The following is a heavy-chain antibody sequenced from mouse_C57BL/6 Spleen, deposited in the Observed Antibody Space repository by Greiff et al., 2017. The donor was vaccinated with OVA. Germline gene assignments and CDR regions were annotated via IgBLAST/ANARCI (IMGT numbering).Heavy chain of an antibody. CDR3: AREEGTPFDY. Sequence: EVKLQESGGGLVKPGGSLKLSCAASGFTFSSYAMSWVRQTPEKRLEWVATISDGGSYTYCPDNVKGRFTISRDNAKNNLYLQMSHLKSEETAMYYCAREEGTPFDYWGQGTTLTVSS. J-gene: IGHJ2*01. V-gene: IGHV5-4*01. CDR2: ISDGGSYT. CDR1: GFTFSSYA.